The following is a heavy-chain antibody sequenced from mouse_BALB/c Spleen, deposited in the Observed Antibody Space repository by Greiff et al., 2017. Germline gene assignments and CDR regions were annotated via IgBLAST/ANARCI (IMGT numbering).Heavy chain of an antibody. V-gene: IGHV2-9*02. CDR1: GFSLTSYG. CDR3: ARAYYRYSYAMDY. CDR2: IWAGGST. J-gene: IGHJ4*01. D-gene: IGHD2-14*01. Sequence: VNVVESGPGLVAPSQSLSITCTVSGFSLTSYGVHWVRQPPGKGLEWLGVIWAGGSTNYNSALMSRLSISKDNSKSQVFLKMNSLQTDDTAMYYCARAYYRYSYAMDYWGQGTSVTVSS.